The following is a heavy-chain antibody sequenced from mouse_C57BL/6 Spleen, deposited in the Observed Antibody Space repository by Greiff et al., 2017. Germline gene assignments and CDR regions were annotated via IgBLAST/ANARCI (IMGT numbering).Heavy chain of an antibody. V-gene: IGHV1-54*01. CDR3: ARGGVTTVVHYAVDY. Sequence: VKLQESGAELVRPGTSVKVSCKASGYAFTNYLIEWVKQRPGQGLEWIGVINPGSGGTNYNEKFKGKATLTADKSSSTAYMQLSSLTSEDSAVYFCARGGVTTVVHYAVDYWGQGTSVTVSS. J-gene: IGHJ4*01. CDR1: GYAFTNYL. D-gene: IGHD1-1*01. CDR2: INPGSGGT.